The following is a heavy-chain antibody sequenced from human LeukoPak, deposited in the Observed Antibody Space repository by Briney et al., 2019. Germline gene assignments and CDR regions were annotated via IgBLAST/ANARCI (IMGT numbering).Heavy chain of an antibody. CDR2: LSYTGKT. V-gene: IGHV4-59*02. Sequence: PSETLSLTCNVSGVSVSTSHWNWIRQRPGKGLEWIGCLSYTGKTDYNPSLKSRVSISLGSSNNHFSLKLTSVAAADTAVYYCSEGYFEPFDHWGQGILVTVSS. D-gene: IGHD2/OR15-2a*01. J-gene: IGHJ4*02. CDR1: GVSVSTSH. CDR3: SEGYFEPFDH.